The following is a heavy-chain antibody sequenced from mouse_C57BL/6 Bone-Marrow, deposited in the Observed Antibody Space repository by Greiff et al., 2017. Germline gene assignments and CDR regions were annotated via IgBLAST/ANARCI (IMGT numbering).Heavy chain of an antibody. CDR2: IHPNSGST. J-gene: IGHJ2*01. CDR1: GYTFTSYW. D-gene: IGHD2-5*01. CDR3: ARTEDSNYEDDY. Sequence: VQLQQPGAELVKPGASVKLSCKASGYTFTSYWMHWVKQRPGQGLEWIGMIHPNSGSTNYNEKFKSKATLTVDKSSSTAYMQLSSLTSEDSAVYYCARTEDSNYEDDYWGQGTTLTVSS. V-gene: IGHV1-64*01.